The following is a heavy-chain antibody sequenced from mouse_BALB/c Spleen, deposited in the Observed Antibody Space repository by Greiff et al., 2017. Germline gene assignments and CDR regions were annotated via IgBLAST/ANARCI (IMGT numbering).Heavy chain of an antibody. CDR3: ARESLYYGSAWFAY. CDR2: INSNGGST. V-gene: IGHV5-6-3*01. Sequence: EVQLVESGGGLVQPGGSLKLSCAASGFTFSSYGMSWVRQTPDKRLELVATINSNGGSTYYPDSVKGRFTISRDNAKNTLYLQMSSLKSEDTAMYYCARESLYYGSAWFAYWGQGTLVTVSA. CDR1: GFTFSSYG. J-gene: IGHJ3*01. D-gene: IGHD1-1*01.